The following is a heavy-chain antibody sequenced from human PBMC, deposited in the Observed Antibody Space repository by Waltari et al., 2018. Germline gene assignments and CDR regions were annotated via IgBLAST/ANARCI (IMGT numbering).Heavy chain of an antibody. CDR1: GYAVNSGFY. CDR3: SRKVLGYCTSAACRRLES. J-gene: IGHJ4*02. Sequence: QVQLLESGPGLVKSSEALSLTCDVSGYAVNSGFYWGWIRQAPGEGLEWVATVYHDGTTFYNPSLKSRLSVSMDTSKNQISLTLKSVTAADTAVYYCSRKVLGYCTSAACRRLESWGQGTLVTVSS. D-gene: IGHD2-2*03. V-gene: IGHV4-38-2*01. CDR2: VYHDGTT.